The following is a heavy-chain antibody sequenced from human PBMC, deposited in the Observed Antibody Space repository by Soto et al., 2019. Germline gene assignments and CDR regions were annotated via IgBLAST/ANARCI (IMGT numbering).Heavy chain of an antibody. J-gene: IGHJ4*02. D-gene: IGHD2-15*01. V-gene: IGHV4-30-2*01. Sequence: LSLTCAVSGGSISSGGYSWSWIRQPSGKGLEWIGYIYHSGSTYYNPSLKSRITITVDRSKNQFSLKLSSVTAADTAVYYCARGQVVAAQHWGQGTLVTVSS. CDR2: IYHSGST. CDR3: ARGQVVAAQH. CDR1: GGSISSGGYS.